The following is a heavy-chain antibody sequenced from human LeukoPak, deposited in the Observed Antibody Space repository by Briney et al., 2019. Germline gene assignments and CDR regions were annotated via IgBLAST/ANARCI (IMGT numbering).Heavy chain of an antibody. V-gene: IGHV3-48*02. CDR1: GFTFSSYT. J-gene: IGHJ3*02. Sequence: GGSLRLSCAASGFTFSSYTVNWVRQAPGKGLQGVSYISSSSSIIYYADSVKGRFTISRENAKSSLYLQMNSLRDEDTAVYYCARSSHYDILTGYSEEDAFDIWGQGTMVTVSS. D-gene: IGHD3-9*01. CDR3: ARSSHYDILTGYSEEDAFDI. CDR2: ISSSSSII.